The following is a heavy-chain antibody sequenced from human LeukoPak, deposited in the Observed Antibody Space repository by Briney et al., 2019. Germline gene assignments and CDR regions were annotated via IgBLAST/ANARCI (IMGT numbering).Heavy chain of an antibody. CDR3: ARGYCGGDCYPSPFDP. J-gene: IGHJ5*02. CDR1: GGSISSGDYY. CDR2: IYYSGST. V-gene: IGHV4-30-4*08. Sequence: SETLSLTCTVSGGSISSGDYYRSWIRQPPGKGLEWIGYIYYSGSTYYNPSLKSRVTISVDTSKNQFSLKLSSVTAADTAVYYCARGYCGGDCYPSPFDPWGQGTLVTVSS. D-gene: IGHD2-21*01.